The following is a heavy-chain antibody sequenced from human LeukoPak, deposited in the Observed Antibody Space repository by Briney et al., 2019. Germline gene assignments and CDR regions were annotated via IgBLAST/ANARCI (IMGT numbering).Heavy chain of an antibody. V-gene: IGHV4-59*08. CDR2: SYYSGST. J-gene: IGHJ4*02. CDR3: ARLGSVAMPFDY. D-gene: IGHD2-2*01. CDR1: GGSMNNYY. Sequence: PSETLSLTCTVSGGSMNNYYWNWIRQPPGKGLEWIGYSYYSGSTNYNPSLKSRVNISVDTSKNQFSLNLSSVTAADTAVYYCARLGSVAMPFDYWGQGTVVTVSS.